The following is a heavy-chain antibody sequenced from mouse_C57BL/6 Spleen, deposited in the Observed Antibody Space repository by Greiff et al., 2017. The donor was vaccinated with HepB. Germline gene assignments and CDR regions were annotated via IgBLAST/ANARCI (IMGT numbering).Heavy chain of an antibody. Sequence: QVQLQQSGAELARPGASVKLSCKASGYTFTSYGISWVKQRTGQGLEWIGEIYPRSGNTYYNEKFKGKATLTADKSSSTAYMELRGLTSEDSAVYCCARWDGSSSSFDYWGQGTTLTVSS. CDR2: IYPRSGNT. CDR1: GYTFTSYG. CDR3: ARWDGSSSSFDY. D-gene: IGHD1-1*01. J-gene: IGHJ2*01. V-gene: IGHV1-81*01.